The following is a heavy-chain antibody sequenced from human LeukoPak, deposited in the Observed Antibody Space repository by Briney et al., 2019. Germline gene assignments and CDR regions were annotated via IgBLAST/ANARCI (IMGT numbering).Heavy chain of an antibody. CDR1: GGSISSGDYY. Sequence: PSETLSLTCTVSGGSISSGDYYWSWIRQPPGKGLEWIGYIYYSGSTYYNPSLKSRVTISVDTSKNQFSLKLSSVTAADTAVYYCATVRTDGYNPRPFWYFDYWGQGTLVTVSS. V-gene: IGHV4-30-4*01. D-gene: IGHD5-24*01. J-gene: IGHJ4*02. CDR2: IYYSGST. CDR3: ATVRTDGYNPRPFWYFDY.